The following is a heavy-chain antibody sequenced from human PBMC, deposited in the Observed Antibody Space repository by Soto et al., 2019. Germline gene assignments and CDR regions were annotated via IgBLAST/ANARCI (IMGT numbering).Heavy chain of an antibody. Sequence: VQLLESGGGLVQPGGSLRLSCAASGFTFSSYAMSWVRQAPGKGLEWVSAISGSDGSTYYADSVKGRFTVSRDNSKNTLYLQMNSLRAEDTAVYYCAKSDSSSWEAPDYWGQGTLVTVSS. CDR3: AKSDSSSWEAPDY. D-gene: IGHD6-13*01. J-gene: IGHJ4*02. CDR2: ISGSDGST. V-gene: IGHV3-23*01. CDR1: GFTFSSYA.